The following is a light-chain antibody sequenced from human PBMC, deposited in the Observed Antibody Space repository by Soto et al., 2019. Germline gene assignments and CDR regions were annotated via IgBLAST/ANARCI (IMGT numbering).Light chain of an antibody. CDR1: QGVSSH. Sequence: IQMTQSPSTLSASVGDRVTITCRASQGVSSHLAWHQQKPGKAPKLLIYEVSTLQSGVPSRFSGSGSGTEFTLTISSLQPEDFATYYCQQLKSYPQTFGQGTKVAIK. CDR2: EVS. J-gene: IGKJ1*01. CDR3: QQLKSYPQT. V-gene: IGKV1-9*01.